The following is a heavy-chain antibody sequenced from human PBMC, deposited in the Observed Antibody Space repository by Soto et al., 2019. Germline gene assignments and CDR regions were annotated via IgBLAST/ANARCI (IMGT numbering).Heavy chain of an antibody. CDR2: IIPIFGTA. CDR3: ARGGGYSGSQNY. Sequence: ASVKVSCKASGGTFSSYAISWVRQAPGQGREWMGGIIPIFGTANYAQKFQGRVTITADESTSTAYMELSSLRSEDTAVYYCARGGGYSGSQNYWGQGTLVTVSS. V-gene: IGHV1-69*13. D-gene: IGHD1-26*01. CDR1: GGTFSSYA. J-gene: IGHJ4*02.